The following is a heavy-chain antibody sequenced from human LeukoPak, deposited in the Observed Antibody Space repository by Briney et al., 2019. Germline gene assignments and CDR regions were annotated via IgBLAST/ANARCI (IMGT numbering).Heavy chain of an antibody. J-gene: IGHJ4*02. D-gene: IGHD3-16*02. CDR3: ARSHDHLWGNYPDY. Sequence: KPSETLSLTCDVPGGSIDSTNWWNWARQPPGKGLEWIGEIHHDGRINYNPSLKSRVTLSVDKSKNQFSLRLNSVTAADTAMYYCARSHDHLWGNYPDYWGQGTLVTVSS. CDR2: IHHDGRI. CDR1: GGSIDSTNW. V-gene: IGHV4/OR15-8*01.